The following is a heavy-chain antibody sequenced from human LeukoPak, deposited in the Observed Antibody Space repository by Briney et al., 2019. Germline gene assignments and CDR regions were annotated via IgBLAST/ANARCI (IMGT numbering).Heavy chain of an antibody. D-gene: IGHD3-3*01. J-gene: IGHJ6*02. CDR3: AKEISATVGLDV. V-gene: IGHV3-30*19. Sequence: GGSLRLSCAASGFTFSTYGMHWVRQAPGKGLEWVAVMSYNGNLQFYGDAVKGRFTLSRDNSKNVLYLQMDSVRPEDTAVYYCAKEISATVGLDVWGQGTTVTVPS. CDR1: GFTFSTYG. CDR2: MSYNGNLQ.